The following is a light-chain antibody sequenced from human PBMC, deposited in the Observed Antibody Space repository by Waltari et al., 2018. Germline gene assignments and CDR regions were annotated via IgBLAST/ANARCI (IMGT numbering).Light chain of an antibody. J-gene: IGLJ1*01. CDR2: DVT. V-gene: IGLV2-11*01. CDR3: CSFAGGHYL. CDR1: SNDVGGYDY. Sequence: QSALTQPRSVSGSPGQSVPISCTGTSNDVGGYDYVSWHQQHPGKVPKLMIYDVTRRPSGVPDRFSGSKSGNTASLTISGLQPEDDADYYCCSFAGGHYLFGIGTKVTVL.